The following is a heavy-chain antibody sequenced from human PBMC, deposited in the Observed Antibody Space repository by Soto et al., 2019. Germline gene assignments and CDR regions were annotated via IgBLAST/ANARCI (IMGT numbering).Heavy chain of an antibody. CDR2: IIPVFGTP. D-gene: IGHD6-13*01. CDR1: GYSFSSHA. Sequence: QVQLEQSGSEVKKSGSSVKVSCKASGYSFSSHAITWVRQAPGQGLEWMGGIIPVFGTPSYAQKFQARVTISADKSTNTSYLELRSLRSEDTAVYSCARGGALSTSWYWGDGLDSWGQGTQVTVSS. J-gene: IGHJ4*02. CDR3: ARGGALSTSWYWGDGLDS. V-gene: IGHV1-69*06.